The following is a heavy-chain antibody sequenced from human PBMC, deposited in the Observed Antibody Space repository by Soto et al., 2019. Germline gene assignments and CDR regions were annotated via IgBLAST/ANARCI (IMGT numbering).Heavy chain of an antibody. CDR3: ARHKPNSSGWYYFGMDV. J-gene: IGHJ6*02. D-gene: IGHD6-19*01. V-gene: IGHV4-39*01. Sequence: SETLSLTCTVSGASISSSGYYWGWIRQPPGKGLGWIGSFYYSGSTYYNPSLKSRVTISVDTSKNQFSLKLSSVTAADTAVYYCARHKPNSSGWYYFGMDVWGQGTTVT. CDR1: GASISSSGYY. CDR2: FYYSGST.